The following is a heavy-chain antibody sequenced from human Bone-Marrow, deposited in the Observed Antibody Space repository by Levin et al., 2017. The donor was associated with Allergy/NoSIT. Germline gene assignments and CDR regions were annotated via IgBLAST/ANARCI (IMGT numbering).Heavy chain of an antibody. V-gene: IGHV3-23*01. Sequence: GGSLRLSCAASGFTFDTYAMTWLRQTPGKGLEWVSSISGTGDQIYSADSVRGRFTISRDNSNNMLYLQMMHLRAEDTAVYYCAKDCRGTTSYRLYNFYDPWGQGTLVTVSS. CDR1: GFTFDTYA. CDR3: AKDCRGTTSYRLYNFYDP. J-gene: IGHJ5*02. CDR2: ISGTGDQI. D-gene: IGHD1-1*01.